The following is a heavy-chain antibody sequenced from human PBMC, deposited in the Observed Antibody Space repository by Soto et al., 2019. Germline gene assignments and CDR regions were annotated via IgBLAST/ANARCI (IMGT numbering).Heavy chain of an antibody. CDR1: GFTLGPYG. Sequence: VQLLESGGGLVQPGGSLRLSCVVSGFTLGPYGVTWVRQVPGKGLEWVSGFSGGGGTTHYRDSVKGRFTISRDDPRSTVYLQMSGRGVDDTAGYYGTRWNGYGDHWGRGTLVTVSS. CDR3: TRWNGYGDH. V-gene: IGHV3-23*01. CDR2: FSGGGGTT. J-gene: IGHJ4*02. D-gene: IGHD1-1*01.